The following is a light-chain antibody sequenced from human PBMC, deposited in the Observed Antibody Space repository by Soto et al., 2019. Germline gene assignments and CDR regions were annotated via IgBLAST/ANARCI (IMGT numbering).Light chain of an antibody. Sequence: EIVLTQSPATLSLSPGERATLSCRASQSVSSYLAWFQQKPGQAPRLLIYGASTRATGIPARFSGSGSGTDFTRTISSLEPEDFAVYYCQQRSNWPRTFGQGTKVEI. CDR2: GAS. CDR1: QSVSSY. V-gene: IGKV3-11*01. CDR3: QQRSNWPRT. J-gene: IGKJ2*01.